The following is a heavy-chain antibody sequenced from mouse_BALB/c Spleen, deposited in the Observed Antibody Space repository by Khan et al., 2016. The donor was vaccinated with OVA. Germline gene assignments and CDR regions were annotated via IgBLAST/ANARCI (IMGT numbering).Heavy chain of an antibody. Sequence: QVQLQQSGPELVKPGASVRISCKASGYTFRTYYIHWVKQRHGQGLEWIGWIYPGNVNTKYNERFKGKATMTADKSSSTAYIHLSSLTSEDSAVYFCARDDYFVVDAMDYWGQGSSVTVSS. CDR3: ARDDYFVVDAMDY. CDR2: IYPGNVNT. V-gene: IGHV1S56*01. D-gene: IGHD2-4*01. CDR1: GYTFRTYY. J-gene: IGHJ4*01.